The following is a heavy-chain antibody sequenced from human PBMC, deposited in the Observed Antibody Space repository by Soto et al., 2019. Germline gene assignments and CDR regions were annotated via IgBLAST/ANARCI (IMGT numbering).Heavy chain of an antibody. CDR3: ARHPSDFWFDP. CDR2: IYYSGST. D-gene: IGHD2-21*02. Sequence: SGTLSLNRRVSGGSLSSSSYFWGWVRQPPGKGLEWIGSIYYSGSTYYNPSLKSRVTVSVDTSKNQFSLKLSSVTAADTAVYYCARHPSDFWFDPWGQGTLVTVSS. CDR1: GGSLSSSSYF. V-gene: IGHV4-39*01. J-gene: IGHJ5*02.